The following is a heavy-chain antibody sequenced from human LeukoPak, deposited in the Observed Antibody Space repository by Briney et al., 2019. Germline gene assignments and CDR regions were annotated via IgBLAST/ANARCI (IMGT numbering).Heavy chain of an antibody. D-gene: IGHD2-15*01. Sequence: GSLRLSCAASGFTFSSYAMSWVRQAPGKGLEWVSAISGSGGSTYYADSVKGRFTISRDNPKNTLYLQMNSLRAEDTAVYYCANLVGPPAYYGMDVWGQGTTVTVSS. CDR3: ANLVGPPAYYGMDV. CDR1: GFTFSSYA. J-gene: IGHJ6*02. CDR2: ISGSGGST. V-gene: IGHV3-23*01.